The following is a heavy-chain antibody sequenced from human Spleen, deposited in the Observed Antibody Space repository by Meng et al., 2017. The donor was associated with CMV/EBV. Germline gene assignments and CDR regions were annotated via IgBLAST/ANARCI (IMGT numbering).Heavy chain of an antibody. CDR1: GFTFSNAW. J-gene: IGHJ3*02. CDR3: AKPVYQLLSRDAFDM. V-gene: IGHV3-69-1*01. Sequence: GGSLRLSCAASGFTFSNAWMSWVRQAPGKGLEWVSSISSSSYIYYADSVKGRFTISRDNAKNSLYLQMNSLRAEDTAVYYCAKPVYQLLSRDAFDMWGQGTMVTVSS. D-gene: IGHD2-2*01. CDR2: ISSSSYI.